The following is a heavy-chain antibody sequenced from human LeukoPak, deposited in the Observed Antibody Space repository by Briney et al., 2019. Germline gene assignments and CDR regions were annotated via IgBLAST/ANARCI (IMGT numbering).Heavy chain of an antibody. Sequence: ASVKVSCKASGYTFTRYDINWVRQATGQGLEGMGWMNPNSGNTGYAQKFQGRVTMTRNTSIRTAYMELSSLRSEDTAVYYCARGSSDYYYSSGYYYPYWGQGTLVTVSS. CDR1: GYTFTRYD. V-gene: IGHV1-8*01. CDR2: MNPNSGNT. D-gene: IGHD3-22*01. CDR3: ARGSSDYYYSSGYYYPY. J-gene: IGHJ4*02.